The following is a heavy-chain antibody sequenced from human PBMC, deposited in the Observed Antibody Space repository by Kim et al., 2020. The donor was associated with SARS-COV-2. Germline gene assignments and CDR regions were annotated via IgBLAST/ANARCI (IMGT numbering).Heavy chain of an antibody. Sequence: PSLKGRVTISVDKSKNQFSLKLNTVTAADTAVYYCARRRTDAGYYYGMDVWGQGTTVTVSS. J-gene: IGHJ6*02. V-gene: IGHV4-39*01. CDR3: ARRRTDAGYYYGMDV.